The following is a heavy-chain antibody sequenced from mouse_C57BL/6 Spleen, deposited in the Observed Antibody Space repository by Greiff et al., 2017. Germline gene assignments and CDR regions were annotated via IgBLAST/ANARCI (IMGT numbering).Heavy chain of an antibody. CDR2: ISDGGSYT. CDR3: ARDTGLDY. Sequence: EVMLVESGGGLVKPGGSLKLSCAASGFTFSSYAMSWVRQTPEKRLEWVATISDGGSYTYYPDNVKGRFTISRDHAKNNLYLQRSHLKSEDTAMYYCARDTGLDYWGQGTTLTVSA. V-gene: IGHV5-4*01. CDR1: GFTFSSYA. J-gene: IGHJ2*01. D-gene: IGHD4-1*01.